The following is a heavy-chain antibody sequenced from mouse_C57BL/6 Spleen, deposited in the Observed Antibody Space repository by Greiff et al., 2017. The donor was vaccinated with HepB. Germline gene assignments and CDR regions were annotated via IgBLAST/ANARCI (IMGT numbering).Heavy chain of an antibody. Sequence: VQLQQPGAELVMPGASVKLSCKASGHTFTSYWMLWVKQRPGHGIEWIGEIDPSDSYTNYNQKFKGKSTLTVDISSSTAYMQLRSLTSEDSAVYYCARGDGNPAWFAYWGKGTLVTVSA. CDR3: ARGDGNPAWFAY. V-gene: IGHV1-69*01. CDR2: IDPSDSYT. D-gene: IGHD2-1*01. J-gene: IGHJ3*01. CDR1: GHTFTSYW.